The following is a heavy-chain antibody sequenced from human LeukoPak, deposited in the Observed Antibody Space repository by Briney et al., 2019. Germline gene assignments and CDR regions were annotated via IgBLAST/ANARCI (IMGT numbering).Heavy chain of an antibody. CDR1: GYTFTSYA. V-gene: IGHV7-4-1*02. D-gene: IGHD6-19*01. CDR2: INTNTGNP. J-gene: IGHJ4*02. Sequence: ASVKVSCKASGYTFTSYAMNWVRQAPGQGLEWMGWINTNTGNPTYAQGFTGRFVFSLDTSVSTAYLQISSLKAEDTAVYYCARDVNSGWFFPGSELFDYWGQGTLVTVSS. CDR3: ARDVNSGWFFPGSELFDY.